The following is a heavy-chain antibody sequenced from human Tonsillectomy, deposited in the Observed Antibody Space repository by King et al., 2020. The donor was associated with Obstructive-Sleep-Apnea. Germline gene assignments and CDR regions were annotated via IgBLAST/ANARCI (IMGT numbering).Heavy chain of an antibody. J-gene: IGHJ4*02. CDR1: GYSFTSYW. Sequence: QLVQSGAEVKKPGESLKISCKGSGYSFTSYWIGWVRQMPGKGLEWMGIIYPVDSDTRYSPSFHGQVTIQADKSISTAYLQGSSLKASDTAMYYCARQGEVDTAMVSPIDYWGQGTLVTVSS. CDR2: IYPVDSDT. CDR3: ARQGEVDTAMVSPIDY. V-gene: IGHV5-51*01. D-gene: IGHD5-18*01.